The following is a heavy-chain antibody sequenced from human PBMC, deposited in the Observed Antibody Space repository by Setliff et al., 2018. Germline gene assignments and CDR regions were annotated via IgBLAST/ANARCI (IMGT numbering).Heavy chain of an antibody. CDR2: IIPIFGTA. CDR3: ARDSRGLVPAAIEGSYYYYGMDV. CDR1: GGTFSSYA. J-gene: IGHJ6*02. Sequence: SVKVSCKASGGTFSSYAISWVRQAPGQGLEWMGGIIPIFGTANYAQKFQGRVTITADESTSTAYMELSSLRSEDTAVYYCARDSRGLVPAAIEGSYYYYGMDVWGQGTKVTVSS. V-gene: IGHV1-69*13. D-gene: IGHD2-2*02.